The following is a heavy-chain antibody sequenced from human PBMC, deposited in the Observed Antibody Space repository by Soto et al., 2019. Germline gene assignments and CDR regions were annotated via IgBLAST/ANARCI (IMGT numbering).Heavy chain of an antibody. J-gene: IGHJ4*02. CDR1: GYTFSGHY. D-gene: IGHD6-19*01. Sequence: QVQLVQSGAEVKKPGASVRVSCKASGYTFSGHYMHWIRQAPGQGPEWLGWINANSGDPDRAPKCQDMRTMTREKSISTAFMEPSRLRSDDTAVYYSARGGAMDGTSPPFIHWGQGTLVTVAS. CDR2: INANSGDP. V-gene: IGHV1-2*02. CDR3: ARGGAMDGTSPPFIH.